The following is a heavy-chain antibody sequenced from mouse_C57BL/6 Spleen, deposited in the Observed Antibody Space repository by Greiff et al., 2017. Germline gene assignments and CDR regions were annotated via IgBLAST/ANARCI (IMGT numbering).Heavy chain of an antibody. CDR1: GYAFSSSW. V-gene: IGHV1-82*01. CDR3: APGDGSPWFAY. J-gene: IGHJ3*01. Sequence: QVQLKESGPELVKPGASVKISCKASGYAFSSSWMNWVKQRPGKGLEWIGRIYPGDGDTNYNGKFKGKATLTADKSSSTAYMQLSSLTSEDSAVYFCAPGDGSPWFAYWGQGTLVNVSA. D-gene: IGHD1-1*01. CDR2: IYPGDGDT.